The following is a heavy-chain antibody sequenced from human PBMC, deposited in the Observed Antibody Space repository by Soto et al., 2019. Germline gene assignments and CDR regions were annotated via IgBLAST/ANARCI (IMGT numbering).Heavy chain of an antibody. D-gene: IGHD5-18*01. V-gene: IGHV3-15*07. CDR2: IKSKTDGGTT. J-gene: IGHJ6*02. Sequence: GGSLRLSCAASGFTFSNAWINWVRQAPGKGLEWVGRIKSKTDGGTTDFAAPVKGRFAISRDDSKNMLYLQMNSLRTEDTAVYYCAKEGPKGYSYGFNYYYGMDVWGQGTTVTVSS. CDR3: AKEGPKGYSYGFNYYYGMDV. CDR1: GFTFSNAW.